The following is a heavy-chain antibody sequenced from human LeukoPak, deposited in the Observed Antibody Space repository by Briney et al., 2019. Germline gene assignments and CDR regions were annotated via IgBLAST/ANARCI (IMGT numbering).Heavy chain of an antibody. J-gene: IGHJ4*02. CDR3: ARGRSFYLGYCSGGSCYDLDY. CDR1: GYTFTSYG. D-gene: IGHD2-15*01. Sequence: ASVKVSCKASGYTFTSYGISWVRQAPGQGLEWMGWISAYNGNTNYAQKLQGRVTMTTDTSTSTAYMELRSLRSDDTAVYYCARGRSFYLGYCSGGSCYDLDYWGQGTLVTVSS. CDR2: ISAYNGNT. V-gene: IGHV1-18*01.